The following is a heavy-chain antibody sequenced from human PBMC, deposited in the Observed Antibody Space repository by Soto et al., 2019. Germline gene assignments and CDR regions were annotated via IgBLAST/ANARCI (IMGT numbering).Heavy chain of an antibody. D-gene: IGHD2-2*02. Sequence: SETLSLTCTVSGGSVSSDTHYWSWIRQPPGKRLEWIGFIYSSGSTNYNPSPKSRVTMSVDTSKNQFSLKLRSVIVADTAVYHCARFVRSCSGTTCYTRADVWGQGTTVTVSS. CDR1: GGSVSSDTHY. V-gene: IGHV4-61*01. CDR2: IYSSGST. CDR3: ARFVRSCSGTTCYTRADV. J-gene: IGHJ6*02.